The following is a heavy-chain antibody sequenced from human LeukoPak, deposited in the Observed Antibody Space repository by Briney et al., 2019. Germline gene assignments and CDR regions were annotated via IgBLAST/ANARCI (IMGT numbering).Heavy chain of an antibody. D-gene: IGHD2-2*02. Sequence: SQTLSLTCTVSGGSISSGDYYWSWIRQPPGKGLEWIGYIYYSGSTYYNPSLKSRVTISVDTSKNQFSLKLSSLTAADTAVYYCARGVYQLLYAFDIWGQGTMVTVSS. CDR3: ARGVYQLLYAFDI. J-gene: IGHJ3*02. CDR1: GGSISSGDYY. V-gene: IGHV4-30-4*08. CDR2: IYYSGST.